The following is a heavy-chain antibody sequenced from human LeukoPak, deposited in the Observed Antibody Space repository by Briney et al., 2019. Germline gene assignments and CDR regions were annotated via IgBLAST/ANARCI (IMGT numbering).Heavy chain of an antibody. Sequence: GGSLRLSCVASGFSSSDYSMNWVRQAPGKGLEWVSSISSSGFIYHADSVKGRFTISRDNAKNSLYLQMNNLRVEDTAVYYCARKYYRYDYWGQGTLVTVSS. CDR3: ARKYYRYDY. CDR2: ISSSGFI. V-gene: IGHV3-69-1*01. J-gene: IGHJ4*02. CDR1: GFSSSDYS. D-gene: IGHD2/OR15-2a*01.